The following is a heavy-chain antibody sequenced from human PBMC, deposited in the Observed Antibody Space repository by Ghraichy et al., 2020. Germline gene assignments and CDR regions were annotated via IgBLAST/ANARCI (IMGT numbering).Heavy chain of an antibody. Sequence: GASLRLSCVGSGFTLSNYGMNWVRQSPGKGLEWVSYITSRSGSIFYADSVKGRFTVSRDNAKNSLSLQMNSLRDEDTAIYYCARASMVVRFYYYDGMDVWGQGTTVTVSS. J-gene: IGHJ6*02. CDR2: ITSRSGSI. D-gene: IGHD2-15*01. V-gene: IGHV3-48*02. CDR3: ARASMVVRFYYYDGMDV. CDR1: GFTLSNYG.